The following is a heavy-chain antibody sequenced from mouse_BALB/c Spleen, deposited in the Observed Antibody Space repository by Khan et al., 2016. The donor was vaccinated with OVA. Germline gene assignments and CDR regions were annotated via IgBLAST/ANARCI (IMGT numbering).Heavy chain of an antibody. CDR3: ARAYYGNYREAMDY. D-gene: IGHD2-10*01. CDR1: GFSSTGYG. CDR2: IWGDGST. J-gene: IGHJ4*01. Sequence: VQLQESGPGLVAPSQSLSITCTVSGFSSTGYGVNGVSQPPGKGLEWLGMIWGDGSTDYNSALKSRLSISKDNSKSQVFLKMNSLQTEDTARYYCARAYYGNYREAMDYWGQGTSVTVSS. V-gene: IGHV2-6-7*01.